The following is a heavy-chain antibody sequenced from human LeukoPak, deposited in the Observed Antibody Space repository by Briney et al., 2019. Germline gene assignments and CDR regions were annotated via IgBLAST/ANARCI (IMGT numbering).Heavy chain of an antibody. Sequence: PSETLSLTCTVSGGSISSYYWSWIRQPPGKGLEWIGYIYTSGSTNYNPSLKSRVTISVDTSKNQFSLKLSSVTAADTAVYYCARRISDYYDGSGYYRGGWFDPWGQGTLVTVSS. D-gene: IGHD3-22*01. CDR2: IYTSGST. J-gene: IGHJ5*02. V-gene: IGHV4-4*09. CDR1: GGSISSYY. CDR3: ARRISDYYDGSGYYRGGWFDP.